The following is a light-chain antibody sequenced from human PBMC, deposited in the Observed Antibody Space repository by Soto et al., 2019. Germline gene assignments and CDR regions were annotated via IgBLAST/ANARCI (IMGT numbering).Light chain of an antibody. Sequence: QSVLTQPPSASGTPGQRVTISCSGGASNIGRNTVNWYQDLPGTAPKLLISSDNKRPSGVPDRFSGSKSGTSASLAISGLQAEDEADYYCAVWDDRLNGPVFGGGTQLTVL. CDR2: SDN. J-gene: IGLJ3*02. CDR1: ASNIGRNT. CDR3: AVWDDRLNGPV. V-gene: IGLV1-44*01.